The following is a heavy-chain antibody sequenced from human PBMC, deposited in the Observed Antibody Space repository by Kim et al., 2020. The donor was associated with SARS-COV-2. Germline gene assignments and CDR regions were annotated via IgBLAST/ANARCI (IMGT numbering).Heavy chain of an antibody. CDR3: ARVERGYSYEGVRYFDY. V-gene: IGHV4-59*13. CDR1: GGSISSYY. D-gene: IGHD5-18*01. J-gene: IGHJ4*02. Sequence: SETLSLTCTVSGGSISSYYWSWIRQPPGKGLEWIGYIYYSGSTNYNPSLKSRVTISVDTSKNQFSLKLSSVTAADTAVYYCARVERGYSYEGVRYFDYWGQGTLVTVSS. CDR2: IYYSGST.